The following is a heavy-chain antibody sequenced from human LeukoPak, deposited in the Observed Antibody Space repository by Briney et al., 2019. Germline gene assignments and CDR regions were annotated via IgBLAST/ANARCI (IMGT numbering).Heavy chain of an antibody. Sequence: GGSLRLSCAASGFTFSSYWMDWVRHAPGKGMVWVSRINNDASTTTYAASMKGRFTISRDNSKNTLYLQMNSLRAEDTAVYYCARLTAIDYWGQGTLVTVSS. CDR1: GFTFSSYW. CDR3: ARLTAIDY. D-gene: IGHD2-21*02. V-gene: IGHV3-74*01. J-gene: IGHJ4*02. CDR2: INNDASTT.